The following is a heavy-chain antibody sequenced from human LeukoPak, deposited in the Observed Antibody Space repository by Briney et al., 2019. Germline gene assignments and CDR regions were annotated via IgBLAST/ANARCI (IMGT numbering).Heavy chain of an antibody. CDR3: ARGVKLLWFGELPGTYNWFDP. CDR2: MNPNSGNT. J-gene: IGHJ5*02. V-gene: IGHV1-8*01. Sequence: ASVTVSCKASGYTFTSYDINWVRQATGQGLEWMGWMNPNSGNTGYAQKFQGRVTMTRNTSISTAYMELSSLRSEDTAVYYCARGVKLLWFGELPGTYNWFDPWGQGTLVTVSS. D-gene: IGHD3-10*01. CDR1: GYTFTSYD.